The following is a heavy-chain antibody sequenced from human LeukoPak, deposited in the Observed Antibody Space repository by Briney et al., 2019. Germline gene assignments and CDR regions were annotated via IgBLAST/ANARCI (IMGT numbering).Heavy chain of an antibody. V-gene: IGHV1-69*05. CDR1: GGTFSSYA. Sequence: SVKVSCKASGGTFSSYAISWVRQVPGQGLEWMGRIIPIFGTANYAQKFQGRVTITTDESTSTAYMELSSLRSEDTAVYYCARDRGDYVWGSYRYTLDYWGQGTLVTASS. CDR2: IIPIFGTA. D-gene: IGHD3-16*02. J-gene: IGHJ4*02. CDR3: ARDRGDYVWGSYRYTLDY.